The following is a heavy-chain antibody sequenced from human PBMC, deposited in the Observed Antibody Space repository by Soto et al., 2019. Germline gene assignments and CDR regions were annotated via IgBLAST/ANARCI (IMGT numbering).Heavy chain of an antibody. V-gene: IGHV4-59*01. CDR3: ARAAIIAATVDAFDL. J-gene: IGHJ3*01. Sequence: WTWLRQPPGKGLEWIGCVYYTGSTTYYNPSLKSRVTVSVDTSKNQFSLELRSVTAADTAVYYCARAAIIAATVDAFDLWGQGTLVPIS. D-gene: IGHD6-13*01. CDR2: VYYTGST.